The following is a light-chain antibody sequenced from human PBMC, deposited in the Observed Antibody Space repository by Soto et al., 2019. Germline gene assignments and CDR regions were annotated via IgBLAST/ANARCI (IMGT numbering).Light chain of an antibody. Sequence: ELVFTQSPATLSLSPVERATLSVRASQSVSSYLVWYQQKPGQAPRLLIYDAYNRATGIQARFSGSGSGTDFTITIRSLEPEDLEVYWCKKFGTSPHTVGKGNTVDIK. CDR1: QSVSSY. V-gene: IGKV3-11*01. CDR3: KKFGTSPHT. CDR2: DAY. J-gene: IGKJ3*01.